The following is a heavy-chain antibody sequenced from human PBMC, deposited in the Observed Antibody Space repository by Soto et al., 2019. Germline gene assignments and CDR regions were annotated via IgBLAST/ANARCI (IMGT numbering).Heavy chain of an antibody. J-gene: IGHJ3*02. Sequence: GASVKVSCKASGGTFSSYAISWVRQAPGQGLEWMGGIIPIFGTANYAQKFQGRVTITADESTSTAYMELSSLRSEDTAVYYCARGRWYYDSSGPFDAFDIWGQGTMVTVSS. CDR1: GGTFSSYA. V-gene: IGHV1-69*13. CDR2: IIPIFGTA. D-gene: IGHD3-22*01. CDR3: ARGRWYYDSSGPFDAFDI.